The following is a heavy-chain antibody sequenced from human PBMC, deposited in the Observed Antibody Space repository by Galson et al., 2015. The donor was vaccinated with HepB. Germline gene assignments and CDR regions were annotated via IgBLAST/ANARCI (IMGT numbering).Heavy chain of an antibody. V-gene: IGHV3-48*01. Sequence: SLRLSCAASGFTFSSYSMNWVRQAPGKGLEWVSYISSSSSTIYYADSVKGRFTISRDNAKNSLYLQMNSLRAEDTAVYYCARDYPIVVVPAAMDYWGQGTLVTVSS. CDR1: GFTFSSYS. J-gene: IGHJ4*02. CDR3: ARDYPIVVVPAAMDY. CDR2: ISSSSSTI. D-gene: IGHD2-2*01.